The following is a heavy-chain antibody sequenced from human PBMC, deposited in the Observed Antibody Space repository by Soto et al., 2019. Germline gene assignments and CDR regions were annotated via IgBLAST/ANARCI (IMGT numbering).Heavy chain of an antibody. J-gene: IGHJ4*02. CDR3: AKGRHYYGSGSHHNFDY. Sequence: GGSLRLSCAASGFTFSSYGMHWVRQAPGKGLEWVAVISYDGSNKYYADSVKGRFTISRDNSKNTLYLQMNSLRAEDTAVYYCAKGRHYYGSGSHHNFDYWGQGTLVTVSS. CDR2: ISYDGSNK. V-gene: IGHV3-30*18. CDR1: GFTFSSYG. D-gene: IGHD3-10*01.